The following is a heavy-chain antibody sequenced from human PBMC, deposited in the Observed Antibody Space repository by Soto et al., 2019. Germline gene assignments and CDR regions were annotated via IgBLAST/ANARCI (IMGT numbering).Heavy chain of an antibody. J-gene: IGHJ2*01. D-gene: IGHD3-3*01. Sequence: QVQLVQSGAEVKKPGASVKVSCKASGYTFTSYDINWVRQATGQGLEWMGWMNPNSGNTGYAQKFQGRVTMTRNTSISTAYMELSSLRSEDTAVYYCVRFTTLYWYFDLWGRGTLVTVSS. V-gene: IGHV1-8*01. CDR3: VRFTTLYWYFDL. CDR2: MNPNSGNT. CDR1: GYTFTSYD.